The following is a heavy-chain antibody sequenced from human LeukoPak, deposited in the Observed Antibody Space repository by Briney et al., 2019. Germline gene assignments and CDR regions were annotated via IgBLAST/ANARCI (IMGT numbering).Heavy chain of an antibody. J-gene: IGHJ3*02. CDR1: GFTFSSYE. CDR2: ISSIGSTI. CDR3: ASNSGYDLDAFYI. Sequence: GGSLSLSCAASGFTFSSYEMNWVRQAPGKGLEWVSYISSIGSTIYYADSVKGRFTISRDNAKNSLYLQMNSLRAEDTAVYYCASNSGYDLDAFYIWGQGTMVTVSS. D-gene: IGHD5-12*01. V-gene: IGHV3-48*03.